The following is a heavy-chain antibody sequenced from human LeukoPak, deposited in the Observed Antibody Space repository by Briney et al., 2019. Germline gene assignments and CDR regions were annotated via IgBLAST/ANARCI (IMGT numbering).Heavy chain of an antibody. D-gene: IGHD6-13*01. V-gene: IGHV4-4*07. Sequence: SETLSLTCTVSGGSISSYYWSWVRQPAGKGLEWIGRIYASGNTNYNLSLKGRVTMTVDTSKNQFSLNLSSVTAADTAVYYCARGRGSGWYYFDSWGQGTLVTVSS. J-gene: IGHJ4*02. CDR1: GGSISSYY. CDR2: IYASGNT. CDR3: ARGRGSGWYYFDS.